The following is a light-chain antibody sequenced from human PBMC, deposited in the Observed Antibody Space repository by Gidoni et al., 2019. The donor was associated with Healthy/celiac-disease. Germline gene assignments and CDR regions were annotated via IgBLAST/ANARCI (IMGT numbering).Light chain of an antibody. CDR3: CSYAGSRVV. J-gene: IGLJ2*01. CDR2: EGS. Sequence: QSALNQHASVYGAPGQSLTISCPGTSSDGGSYNLVSWYQQHPGKAPKLMIYEGSKQPYGVSNRFSGSKSGNTASLTISGLQAEDEADYYCCSYAGSRVVFGGGTKLTVL. CDR1: SSDGGSYNL. V-gene: IGLV2-23*01.